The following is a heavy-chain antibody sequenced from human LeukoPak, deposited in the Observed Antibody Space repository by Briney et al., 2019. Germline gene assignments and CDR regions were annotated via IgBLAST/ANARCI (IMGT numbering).Heavy chain of an antibody. D-gene: IGHD3-10*01. Sequence: ASVKVSCKASGYTFTGYYMHWVRPAPGQGLEWMGWINPNSGGTNYAQKFQGRVTMTRDTSISTAHMELSRLRSDDTAVYYCARAYYGSGSYYSHFDYWGQGTLVTVSS. CDR3: ARAYYGSGSYYSHFDY. CDR2: INPNSGGT. V-gene: IGHV1-2*02. CDR1: GYTFTGYY. J-gene: IGHJ4*02.